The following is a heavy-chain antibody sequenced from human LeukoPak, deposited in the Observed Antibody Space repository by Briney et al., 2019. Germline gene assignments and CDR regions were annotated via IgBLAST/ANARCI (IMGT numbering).Heavy chain of an antibody. J-gene: IGHJ3*02. Sequence: ASVKVSCKASGYTFTSYGISWVRQAPGQGLEWMGWISAYNGNTNYAQKLQGRATMTTDTSTSTAYMELRSLRSDDTAVYYCARDRLANVLLRFGDAFDIWGQGTMVTVSS. CDR1: GYTFTSYG. CDR2: ISAYNGNT. CDR3: ARDRLANVLLRFGDAFDI. D-gene: IGHD3-10*01. V-gene: IGHV1-18*01.